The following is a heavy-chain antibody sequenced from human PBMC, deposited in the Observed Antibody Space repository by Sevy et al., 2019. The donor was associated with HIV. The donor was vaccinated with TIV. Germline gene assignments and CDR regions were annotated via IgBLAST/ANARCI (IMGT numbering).Heavy chain of an antibody. J-gene: IGHJ4*02. CDR3: ARDPLLGIAREVARGGY. V-gene: IGHV3-11*01. Sequence: GGSLRLSCSGSGFIFSDYYMSWIRQAPGRGLEWVSYISGSGITYYADSVEGRFTISRANARNSLYLQMNSLRADDTAGYYCARDPLLGIAREVARGGYWGQGTLVTVSS. CDR1: GFIFSDYY. D-gene: IGHD2-2*03. CDR2: ISGSGIT.